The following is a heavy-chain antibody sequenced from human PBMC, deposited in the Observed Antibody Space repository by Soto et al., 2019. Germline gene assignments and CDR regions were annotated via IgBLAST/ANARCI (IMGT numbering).Heavy chain of an antibody. J-gene: IGHJ6*03. Sequence: QVQLQESGPGLVKPSETLSLTCTVSGGSISSHYWNWIRQPPGKGLEWIGYIYHTGSTNYNPSLKSRVTLSVDTSKNQFSLTVSSATAADTAVYFCARGIQTSYYYYYYMDVWGKGTTVTVSS. CDR1: GGSISSHY. V-gene: IGHV4-59*11. CDR3: ARGIQTSYYYYYYMDV. CDR2: IYHTGST.